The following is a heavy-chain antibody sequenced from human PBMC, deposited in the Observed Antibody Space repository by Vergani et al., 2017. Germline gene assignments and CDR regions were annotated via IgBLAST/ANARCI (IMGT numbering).Heavy chain of an antibody. CDR1: GGSISSGGYY. V-gene: IGHV4-31*03. J-gene: IGHJ5*02. D-gene: IGHD3-3*01. CDR3: ARGDFGSGGWFDP. Sequence: QVQLQESGPGLVKPSQTLSLTCTVSGGSISSGGYYWSWIRQHPGKGLEWIGYIYYSGTTYYNPSLKSRVTISVDTSKNQFSLKLSSVTAADTAVYYCARGDFGSGGWFDPWGQGTLVTVSS. CDR2: IYYSGTT.